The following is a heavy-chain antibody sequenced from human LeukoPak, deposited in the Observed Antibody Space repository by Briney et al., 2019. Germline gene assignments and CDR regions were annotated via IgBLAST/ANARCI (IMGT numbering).Heavy chain of an antibody. Sequence: ASVKVSCKASGYTFTSYGISWVRQAPGQGLEWMGWISAYNGNTNYAQKLQGRVTMTTDTSTSTAYMELRSLRSDDTAVYYCALWYYYDMSAPTSVADSFDIWGQGKMVPVS. CDR3: ALWYYYDMSAPTSVADSFDI. CDR2: ISAYNGNT. D-gene: IGHD3-22*01. V-gene: IGHV1-18*01. CDR1: GYTFTSYG. J-gene: IGHJ3*02.